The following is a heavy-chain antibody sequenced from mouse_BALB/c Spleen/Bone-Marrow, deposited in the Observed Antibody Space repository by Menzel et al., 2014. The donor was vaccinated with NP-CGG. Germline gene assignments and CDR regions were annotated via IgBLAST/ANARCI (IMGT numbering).Heavy chain of an antibody. D-gene: IGHD2-4*01. J-gene: IGHJ3*01. CDR1: AYAFTNYL. CDR3: ARAIYYYYDDGGPFSY. Sequence: QVQLQQPGAELVRPGTSVKVSCKASAYAFTNYLIEWIKKRHGQGLEWIGAINPGSDSSTYNEKFRGKATLTADNSSSTAYMQLSSLTSDDSAVYFCARAIYYYYDDGGPFSYWGQGTLVTVSA. CDR2: INPGSDSS. V-gene: IGHV1-54*01.